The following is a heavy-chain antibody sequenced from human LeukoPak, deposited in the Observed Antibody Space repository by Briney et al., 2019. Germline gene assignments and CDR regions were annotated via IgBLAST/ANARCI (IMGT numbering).Heavy chain of an antibody. Sequence: GSLRLSCAASGVTFSSYAMRWVRQAPAKGLEWVSSISGSGISTYYADSVKGRFTITRDNSKNTLYLQMNSLRAEDTAVYYCVTSTDGTSRPSDYWGQGTLVTVSS. D-gene: IGHD2/OR15-2a*01. CDR1: GVTFSSYA. V-gene: IGHV3-23*01. CDR2: ISGSGIST. CDR3: VTSTDGTSRPSDY. J-gene: IGHJ4*02.